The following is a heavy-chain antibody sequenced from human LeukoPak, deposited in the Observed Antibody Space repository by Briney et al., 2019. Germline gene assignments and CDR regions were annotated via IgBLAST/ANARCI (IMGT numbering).Heavy chain of an antibody. D-gene: IGHD3-10*01. Sequence: GGSLRLSCAASGFTFSSHSVNWVRQAPGKGLEWVSYISSSSSTIYYADSVKGRFTISRDNSKNTLYLQMNSLRAEDTAVYYCAKDLTDYYGSGSYSLFDYWGQGTLVTVSS. CDR1: GFTFSSHS. CDR2: ISSSSSTI. CDR3: AKDLTDYYGSGSYSLFDY. J-gene: IGHJ4*02. V-gene: IGHV3-48*01.